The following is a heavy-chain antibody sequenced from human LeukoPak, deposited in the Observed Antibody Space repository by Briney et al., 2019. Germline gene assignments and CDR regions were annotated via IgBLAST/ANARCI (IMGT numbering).Heavy chain of an antibody. Sequence: GGSLRLSCAASGFTFSDHYMDWVRQAPGKGLEWVGRARDKANSYTTDYAASVKGRFTISRDESKNSVYLQVNSLKTEDTAVYYCARATGSSWRHFDYWGQGTLVTVSP. D-gene: IGHD6-13*01. CDR2: ARDKANSYTT. J-gene: IGHJ4*02. CDR3: ARATGSSWRHFDY. V-gene: IGHV3-72*01. CDR1: GFTFSDHY.